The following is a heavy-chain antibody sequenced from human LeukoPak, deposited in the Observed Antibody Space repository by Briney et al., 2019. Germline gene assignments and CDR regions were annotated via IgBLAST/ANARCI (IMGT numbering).Heavy chain of an antibody. CDR2: ISSSGRNI. D-gene: IGHD5-18*01. CDR3: ARDLVPLWSKGY. CDR1: GFTFSNYE. J-gene: IGHJ4*02. Sequence: PGGSLRLSCAASGFTFSNYELNWVRQAPGKGLEWVSYISSSGRNIYYADSVKGRFTISRDNAKNSLYLQMNSLRAGDTAVYYCARDLVPLWSKGYWGQGTLVTVSS. V-gene: IGHV3-48*03.